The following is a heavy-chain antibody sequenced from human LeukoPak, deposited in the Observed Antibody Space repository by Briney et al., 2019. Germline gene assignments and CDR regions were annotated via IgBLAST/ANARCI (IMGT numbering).Heavy chain of an antibody. V-gene: IGHV1-46*01. Sequence: GASVKVSCKASGYTFTSYYMHWVRQAPGQGLEWMGIINPSGGSTSYAQKFQGRVTMTRDTSTSTVYMEQSSLRSEDTAVYYCARDSGAGALDYWGQGTLVTVSS. J-gene: IGHJ4*02. CDR1: GYTFTSYY. CDR2: INPSGGST. D-gene: IGHD3-10*01. CDR3: ARDSGAGALDY.